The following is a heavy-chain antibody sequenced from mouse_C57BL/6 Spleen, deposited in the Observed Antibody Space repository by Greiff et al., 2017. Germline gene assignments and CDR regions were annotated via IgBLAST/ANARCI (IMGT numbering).Heavy chain of an antibody. CDR1: GFTFSDYY. J-gene: IGHJ2*01. CDR2: ISNGGGST. CDR3: ARRRGIYYDYDVDY. D-gene: IGHD2-4*01. V-gene: IGHV5-12*01. Sequence: EVKLMESGGGLVQPGGSLKLSCAASGFTFSDYYMYWVRQTPEKRLEWVAYISNGGGSTYYPDTVKGRFTISRDTAKNTLYLQMSRLKSEDTAMYYCARRRGIYYDYDVDYWGQGTTLTVSS.